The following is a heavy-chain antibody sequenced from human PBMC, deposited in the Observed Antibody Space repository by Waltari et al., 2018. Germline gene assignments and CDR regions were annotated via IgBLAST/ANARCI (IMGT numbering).Heavy chain of an antibody. CDR2: IWYDGRNK. D-gene: IGHD3-3*01. Sequence: QVQLVESGGDVVQPGRSLRLSCVASGFTFRSYGMHWVRQAPGKGLEWVAVIWYDGRNKYYADSVKGRFTISRDNSKNTLYLEMNSLRAEDTAVYYCAKETIGLDVWGQGTTVTVSS. J-gene: IGHJ6*02. V-gene: IGHV3-33*06. CDR1: GFTFRSYG. CDR3: AKETIGLDV.